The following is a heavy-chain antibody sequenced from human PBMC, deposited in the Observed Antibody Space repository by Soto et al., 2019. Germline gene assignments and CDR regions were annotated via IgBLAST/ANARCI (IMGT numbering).Heavy chain of an antibody. Sequence: EVQLVESGGGLVKPGGSLRLSCAASGFTFSSYSMNWVRQAPGKGLEWVASISSSSSYIYYADSVKGRFTISRDNAKNSLYLQMNSLRAEDTAVYYCARDDLNWFDPWGQGTLVTVSS. CDR2: ISSSSSYI. CDR1: GFTFSSYS. CDR3: ARDDLNWFDP. J-gene: IGHJ5*02. V-gene: IGHV3-21*01.